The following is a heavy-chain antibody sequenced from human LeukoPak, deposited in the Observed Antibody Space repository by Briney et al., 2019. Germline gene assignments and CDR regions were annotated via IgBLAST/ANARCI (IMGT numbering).Heavy chain of an antibody. CDR1: GYSISSGYY. V-gene: IGHV4-61*02. CDR2: IYTSGST. J-gene: IGHJ4*02. CDR3: AREDDILTGYYKPAEDGGYFDY. Sequence: PSETLSLTCTVSGYSISSGYYWGWIRQPAGKGLEWIGRIYTSGSTNYNPSLKSRVTISVDTSKNQFSLKLSSVTAADTAVYYCAREDDILTGYYKPAEDGGYFDYWGQGTLVTVSS. D-gene: IGHD3-9*01.